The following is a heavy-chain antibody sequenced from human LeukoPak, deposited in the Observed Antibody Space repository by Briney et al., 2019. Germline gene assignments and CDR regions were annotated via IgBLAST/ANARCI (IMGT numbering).Heavy chain of an antibody. Sequence: GGSLRLSCAASGFTFSSYAMSWVRQAPGKGLEWVSRIYNDGSSTSYADSVKGRFTISRDNAKSTLYLQMNSLRAEDTAVYYCAELGITMIGGVWGKGTTVTISS. V-gene: IGHV3-74*01. J-gene: IGHJ6*04. CDR1: GFTFSSYA. D-gene: IGHD3-10*02. CDR2: IYNDGSST. CDR3: AELGITMIGGV.